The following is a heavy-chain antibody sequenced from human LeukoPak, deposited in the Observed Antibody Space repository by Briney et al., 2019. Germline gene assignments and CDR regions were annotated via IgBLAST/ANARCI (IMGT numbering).Heavy chain of an antibody. J-gene: IGHJ6*03. CDR1: GFTFSSYW. V-gene: IGHV3-7*01. CDR2: IKQDGSEK. Sequence: GGSLRLSCAASGFTFSSYWMSWVRQAPGKGLEWVANIKQDGSEKYYVDSVKGRFTISRDNAKNSLYLQMNSLRAEDTAVYYCARDGAFDYGGTPYYYYYMDVWGKGTTVTVSS. D-gene: IGHD4-23*01. CDR3: ARDGAFDYGGTPYYYYYMDV.